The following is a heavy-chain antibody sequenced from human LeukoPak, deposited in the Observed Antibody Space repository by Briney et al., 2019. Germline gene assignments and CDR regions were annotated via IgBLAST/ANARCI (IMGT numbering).Heavy chain of an antibody. J-gene: IGHJ4*02. D-gene: IGHD4-17*01. CDR3: ARVRHDYGDAYYFDY. CDR2: ISSSSSYI. V-gene: IGHV3-21*01. Sequence: GGSLRLSCAASGFTFSSYSMNWVRQAPGKGLEWVSSISSSSSYIYYADSVKGRFTISRDNAKNSLYLQMNSLRAEDTAVYYCARVRHDYGDAYYFDYWGQGTLVTVSS. CDR1: GFTFSSYS.